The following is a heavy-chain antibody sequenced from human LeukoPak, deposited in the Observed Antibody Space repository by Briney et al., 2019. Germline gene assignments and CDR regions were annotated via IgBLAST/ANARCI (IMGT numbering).Heavy chain of an antibody. CDR2: IIPIFGTA. CDR3: ARGPYYYDSSGYAEYFQH. CDR1: GGTFSSYA. J-gene: IGHJ1*01. Sequence: SVKVSCKASGGTFSSYAISWVRQAPGQGLEWMGGIIPIFGTANYAQKFQGRVTITADKSTSTAYMELSSLRSEDTAVYYCARGPYYYDSSGYAEYFQHWGQGTLVTVSS. D-gene: IGHD3-22*01. V-gene: IGHV1-69*06.